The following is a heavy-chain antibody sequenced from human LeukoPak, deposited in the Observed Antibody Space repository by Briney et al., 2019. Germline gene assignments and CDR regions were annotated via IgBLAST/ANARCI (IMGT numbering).Heavy chain of an antibody. V-gene: IGHV1-8*01. J-gene: IGHJ6*02. CDR2: MNPNSGNT. Sequence: ASVKVSCKASGYTFTSYDINWVRQATGQGLEWMGWMNPNSGNTGYAQKFQGRVTMTRNTSISTAYMELSSLRSEDTAVYYCARTSRPTYYDFWSGYYLDFYYYYGMDVWGQGTTVTVSS. CDR1: GYTFTSYD. CDR3: ARTSRPTYYDFWSGYYLDFYYYYGMDV. D-gene: IGHD3-3*01.